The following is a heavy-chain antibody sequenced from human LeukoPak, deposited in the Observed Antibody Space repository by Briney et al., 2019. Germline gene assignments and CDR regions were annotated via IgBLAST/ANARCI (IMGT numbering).Heavy chain of an antibody. CDR2: INSDGSST. CDR1: GFAFSSYW. Sequence: PGGSLRLSCAASGFAFSSYWMHWVRQAPGKGLVWVSRINSDGSSTSYADSVKGRFTISRDNAKNTLYLQMNSLRAKDAAVYYCATGQGHGMDVWGQGTTVTVSS. V-gene: IGHV3-74*01. J-gene: IGHJ6*02. CDR3: ATGQGHGMDV. D-gene: IGHD1-14*01.